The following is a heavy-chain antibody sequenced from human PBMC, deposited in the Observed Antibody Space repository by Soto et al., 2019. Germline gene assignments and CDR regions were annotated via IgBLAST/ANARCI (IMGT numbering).Heavy chain of an antibody. D-gene: IGHD5-18*01. V-gene: IGHV4-34*01. CDR3: ARGRWIQLWNSNYYYYGMDV. CDR1: GGSFSGYY. J-gene: IGHJ6*02. Sequence: QVQLQQWGAGLLKPSETLSLTCAVYGGSFSGYYWSWIRQPPGKGLEWIGEINHSGSTNYNPSLKSRVTISVDTSKNQFSLKLSSVTAADTAVYYCARGRWIQLWNSNYYYYGMDVWGQGTTVTVSS. CDR2: INHSGST.